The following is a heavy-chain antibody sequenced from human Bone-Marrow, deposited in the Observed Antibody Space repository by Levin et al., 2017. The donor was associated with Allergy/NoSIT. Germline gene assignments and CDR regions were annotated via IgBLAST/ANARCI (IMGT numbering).Heavy chain of an antibody. CDR1: GGSISSSSYY. CDR3: ATIPATGSWVGTFDI. V-gene: IGHV4-39*01. J-gene: IGHJ3*02. CDR2: IYYSGST. D-gene: IGHD6-13*01. Sequence: SSETLSLTCTVSGGSISSSSYYWGWIRQPQGKGLEWIGSIYYSGSTYYNPSLKSRVTISVDTSMNQFSLQLNSVTAADTAVYYCATIPATGSWVGTFDIWGQGTMVTVSS.